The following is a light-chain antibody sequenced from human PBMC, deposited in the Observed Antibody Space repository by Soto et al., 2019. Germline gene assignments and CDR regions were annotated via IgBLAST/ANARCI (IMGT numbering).Light chain of an antibody. CDR2: KAS. J-gene: IGKJ4*01. V-gene: IGKV1-5*03. Sequence: DIQMTQSPSTLSASVGDRVTITCRASQSINNWLAWYQQKPGKAPKLLISKASNIKSGVPSRFSGTASGTELTLTISSPQPDDFASYYCQQYDSYPFTFGGGTKVEI. CDR1: QSINNW. CDR3: QQYDSYPFT.